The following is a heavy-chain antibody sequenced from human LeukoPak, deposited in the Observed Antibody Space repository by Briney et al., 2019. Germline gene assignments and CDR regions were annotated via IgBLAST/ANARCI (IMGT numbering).Heavy chain of an antibody. CDR3: AKDDDWGRYKH. CDR2: ISPSGGIT. D-gene: IGHD3-16*01. CDR1: GFIFSRYG. V-gene: IGHV3-23*01. J-gene: IGHJ1*01. Sequence: GGTLRLSCAASGFIFSRYGMSWVRQAPGKGLEWVSGISPSGGITYYTDSVKGRFTISRDNSKNTQSLQMNSLRAEDTAVYYCAKDDDWGRYKHWGQGTLVTVSS.